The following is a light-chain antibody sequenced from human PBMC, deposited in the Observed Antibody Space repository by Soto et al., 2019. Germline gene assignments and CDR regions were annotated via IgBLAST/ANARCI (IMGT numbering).Light chain of an antibody. V-gene: IGLV2-14*01. CDR2: EVN. Sequence: QSALTQPASVSGSPGQSITISCTGTSSDVGGFDYVSWYQQRPGKAPKLLIYEVNRRPSGVSNRFSGSKSGNAASLTISGLQTEDEGEFFCSSYTSTGTPFVFGTGTKVTVL. CDR3: SSYTSTGTPFV. CDR1: SSDVGGFDY. J-gene: IGLJ1*01.